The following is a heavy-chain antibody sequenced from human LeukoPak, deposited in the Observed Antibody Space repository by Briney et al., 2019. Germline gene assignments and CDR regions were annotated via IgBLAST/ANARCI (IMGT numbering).Heavy chain of an antibody. CDR3: TRVAARGYYYYYMDV. V-gene: IGHV3-7*03. CDR2: IKQDGSEK. Sequence: GGSLRLSCAASGFTFSSYWMSWVRQAPGKGLEWVANIKQDGSEKYYVDSVKGRFTISRDNAKNSLYLQMNSLRAEDTAVYYCTRVAARGYYYYYMDVWGKGTTVTVSS. CDR1: GFTFSSYW. J-gene: IGHJ6*03. D-gene: IGHD6-6*01.